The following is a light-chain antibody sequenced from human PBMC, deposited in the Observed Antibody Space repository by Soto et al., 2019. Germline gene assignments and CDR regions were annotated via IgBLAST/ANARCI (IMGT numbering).Light chain of an antibody. Sequence: QSALTQPRSVSGSPGQSVTISCTATGSDVGDSSHVSWYQLHPGKAPKLMIYEVNNRPSGVPDRFSGSKSGSTASLTISGLQAEDEAEYYCAAWDDSLNGRVFGGGTKLTVL. CDR1: GSDVGDSSH. V-gene: IGLV2-11*01. J-gene: IGLJ3*02. CDR2: EVN. CDR3: AAWDDSLNGRV.